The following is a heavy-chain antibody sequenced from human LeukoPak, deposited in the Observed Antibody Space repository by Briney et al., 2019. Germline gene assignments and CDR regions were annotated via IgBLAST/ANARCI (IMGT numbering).Heavy chain of an antibody. CDR1: GGTFSSYA. D-gene: IGHD3-3*01. V-gene: IGHV1-69*04. J-gene: IGHJ3*02. CDR2: IIPILTIA. CDR3: AAQTNDFWRAAGGFDI. Sequence: ASVKVSCKASGGTFSSYAISWVRQAPGQGLEWMGRIIPILTIANYAQKFQGRVTITADKSTSTAYMELSSLRSEDTAVYYCAAQTNDFWRAAGGFDIWGQGTMVTVSS.